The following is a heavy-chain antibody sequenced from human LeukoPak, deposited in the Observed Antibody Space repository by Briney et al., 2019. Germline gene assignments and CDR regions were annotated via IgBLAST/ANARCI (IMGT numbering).Heavy chain of an antibody. V-gene: IGHV4-59*11. CDR1: GGSISSHY. CDR2: IHYSGST. CDR3: ARALAYDFWSGLYYYYYMDV. Sequence: NPSETLSLTCTVSGGSISSHYWSWIRQPPGKGLEWIGYIHYSGSTNYNPSLKSRVTISVDTSKNQFSLKLSSVTAADTAVYYCARALAYDFWSGLYYYYYMDVWGKGTTVTVSS. D-gene: IGHD3-3*01. J-gene: IGHJ6*03.